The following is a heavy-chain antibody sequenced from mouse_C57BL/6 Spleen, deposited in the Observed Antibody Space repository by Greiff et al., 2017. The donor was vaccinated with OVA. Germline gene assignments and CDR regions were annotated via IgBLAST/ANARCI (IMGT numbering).Heavy chain of an antibody. CDR1: GYSFTDYN. Sequence: VQLQQSGPELVKPGASVKISCKASGYSFTDYNMNWVKQSTGKSLEWIGVINPNYGTTSYNQKFKGKATLTVDQSSRTAYMQLNSLTSEDSAVYYCARDLVITTVVATSWYFDVWGTGTTVTVSA. CDR3: ARDLVITTVVATSWYFDV. V-gene: IGHV1-39*01. CDR2: INPNYGTT. D-gene: IGHD1-1*01. J-gene: IGHJ1*03.